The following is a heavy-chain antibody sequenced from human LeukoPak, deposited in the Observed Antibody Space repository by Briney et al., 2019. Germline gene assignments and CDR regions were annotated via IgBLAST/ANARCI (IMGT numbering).Heavy chain of an antibody. CDR1: GGSISSVDNY. V-gene: IGHV4-31*03. Sequence: SQTLSLTCTVSGGSISSVDNYWSWIHQLPGKGLEGIGYIYYSGSTYYNPSLKSRVSISVDTSENQFSLRLSSVTAADTAVYYCAREKDSYGYVDYWGQGTLVTVSS. CDR3: AREKDSYGYVDY. J-gene: IGHJ4*02. CDR2: IYYSGST. D-gene: IGHD5-18*01.